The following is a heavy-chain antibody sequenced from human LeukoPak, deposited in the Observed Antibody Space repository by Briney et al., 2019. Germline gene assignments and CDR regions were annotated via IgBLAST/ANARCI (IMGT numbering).Heavy chain of an antibody. J-gene: IGHJ4*02. V-gene: IGHV3-7*04. D-gene: IGHD2/OR15-2a*01. CDR2: IKQDGSEK. CDR1: GFTFSSYR. Sequence: GGSLRLSCVVSGFTFSSYRMTWVRQAPGKGLEWVANIKQDGSEKYYVDSVKGRFTISRDNAKNSLYLQMNSLRAEDTAVYYCARGLTRANSSDFWGQGTLVTVSS. CDR3: ARGLTRANSSDF.